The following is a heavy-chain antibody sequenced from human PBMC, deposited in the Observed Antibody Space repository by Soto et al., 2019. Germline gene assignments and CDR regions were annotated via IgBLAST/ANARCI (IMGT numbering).Heavy chain of an antibody. J-gene: IGHJ4*02. D-gene: IGHD6-13*01. CDR1: GYTFTSYG. V-gene: IGHV1-18*01. CDR2: ISAYNGNT. Sequence: ASVKVPCKASGYTFTSYGISWVRQAPGQGLEWMGWISAYNGNTNYAQKLQGRVTMTTDTSTSTAYMELRSLRSDDTAVYYCARLIAAAEFFDYWGQGTLVTVSS. CDR3: ARLIAAAEFFDY.